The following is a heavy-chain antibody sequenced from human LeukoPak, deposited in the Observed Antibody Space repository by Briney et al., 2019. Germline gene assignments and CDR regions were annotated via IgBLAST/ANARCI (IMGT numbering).Heavy chain of an antibody. CDR1: GFSFSSYG. V-gene: IGHV3-23*01. Sequence: PGGSLRLSCAASGFSFSSYGINWVRQAPGKGLEWVSGISGSADITYYADSVKGRFTISRDNSRNTLYLQMNSLRAEDTAVYYCARRSKSSAIWYYFDYWGQGTLVTVSS. CDR2: ISGSADIT. CDR3: ARRSKSSAIWYYFDY. J-gene: IGHJ4*02. D-gene: IGHD6-25*01.